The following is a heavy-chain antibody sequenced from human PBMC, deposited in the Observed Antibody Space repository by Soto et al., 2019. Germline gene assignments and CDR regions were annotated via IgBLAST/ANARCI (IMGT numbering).Heavy chain of an antibody. D-gene: IGHD6-19*01. CDR3: AREYSSGPQSYYYGMDV. CDR1: GFTFSNYA. V-gene: IGHV3-23*01. J-gene: IGHJ6*02. CDR2: ISSSGDSP. Sequence: GGSLRLSCAASGFTFSNYAMSWVRQAPGKGLEWVSAISSSGDSPYYADSVKGRFTVSRDNSKNTLYLQMNSLRAEDTAVYYCAREYSSGPQSYYYGMDVWGQGTTVTVSS.